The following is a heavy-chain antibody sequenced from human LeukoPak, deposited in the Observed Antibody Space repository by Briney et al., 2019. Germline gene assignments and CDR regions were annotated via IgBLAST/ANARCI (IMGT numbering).Heavy chain of an antibody. CDR3: ARDLRTPSDTNIAIDY. D-gene: IGHD4-23*01. Sequence: PGGSLRLSCAASGFTFSSYWMHWVRQGPGKGLVWVSRINNDGGSANYADSVKGRFTISRDNAKNTLYLQMNSLRAEDTAVYYCARDLRTPSDTNIAIDYWGQGTLVTVSS. J-gene: IGHJ4*02. CDR1: GFTFSSYW. V-gene: IGHV3-74*01. CDR2: INNDGGSA.